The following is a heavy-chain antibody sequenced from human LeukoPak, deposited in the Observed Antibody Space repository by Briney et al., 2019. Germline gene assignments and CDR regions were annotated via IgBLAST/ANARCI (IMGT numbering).Heavy chain of an antibody. CDR3: ARDAFDI. CDR1: GFTFSRYW. Sequence: PGGSLRLSCAASGFTFSRYWMSWMRQAPGKGLEWVANIKYDGSEDYYVDSVKGRFTISRDNAKNTLYLQMNSLRAEDTAVYYCARDAFDIWGQGTMVTVSS. J-gene: IGHJ3*02. CDR2: IKYDGSED. V-gene: IGHV3-7*01.